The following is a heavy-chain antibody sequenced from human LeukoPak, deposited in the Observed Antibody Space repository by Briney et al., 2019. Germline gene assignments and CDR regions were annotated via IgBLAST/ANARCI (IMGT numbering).Heavy chain of an antibody. D-gene: IGHD6-13*01. J-gene: IGHJ6*02. CDR1: GFTFSSYW. Sequence: PGGSLRLSCAASGFTFSSYWMSWVRQAPGKGLEGVANIKQDGSEKYYVDSVKGRFTISRDNAKNSLYLQMNSLRAEDTAVYYCASQQQLAYYYYYGMDVWGQGTTVTVSS. V-gene: IGHV3-7*01. CDR2: IKQDGSEK. CDR3: ASQQQLAYYYYYGMDV.